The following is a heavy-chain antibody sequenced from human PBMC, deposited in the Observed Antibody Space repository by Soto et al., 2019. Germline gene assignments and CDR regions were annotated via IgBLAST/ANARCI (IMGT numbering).Heavy chain of an antibody. D-gene: IGHD5-18*01. CDR3: ARESAMTPFSNTFDY. J-gene: IGHJ4*02. Sequence: QVQLQQWGAGLLKPSETLSLTCAVYGGSFSGYYWSWIRQPPGKGLEWIGEINHSGSTNYNPSLKSRVTISVDTSKNQFSLKLGSVTAADTAVYYCARESAMTPFSNTFDYWGQGTLVTVSS. CDR2: INHSGST. V-gene: IGHV4-34*01. CDR1: GGSFSGYY.